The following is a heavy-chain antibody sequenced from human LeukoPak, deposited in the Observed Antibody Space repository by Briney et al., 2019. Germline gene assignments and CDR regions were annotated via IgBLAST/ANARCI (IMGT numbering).Heavy chain of an antibody. CDR3: AADPLRREAPGIAAAGMGDAFDI. J-gene: IGHJ3*02. Sequence: GASVKVSCKASGFTFTSSAMQWVRQARGQRLEWIGWIVVGSGNTNYAQKFQERVTITRDMSTSTAYMELSSLRSEDAAVYYCAADPLRREAPGIAAAGMGDAFDIWGQGTMVTVSS. CDR2: IVVGSGNT. CDR1: GFTFTSSA. D-gene: IGHD6-13*01. V-gene: IGHV1-58*02.